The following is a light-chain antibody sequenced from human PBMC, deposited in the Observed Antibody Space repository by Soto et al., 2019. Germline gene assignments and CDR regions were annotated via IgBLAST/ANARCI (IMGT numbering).Light chain of an antibody. CDR3: SSYTSSYSYV. CDR2: DVS. J-gene: IGLJ1*01. V-gene: IGLV2-14*01. Sequence: QSALTQPASVSGSPGQSITISCTGTSSDVGGYKYVSWYQQHPGKAPKLMIYDVSNRHSGVSDRFSGSKSGNTASLTISGLLSEDEADYYCSSYTSSYSYVFGTGTKLTVL. CDR1: SSDVGGYKY.